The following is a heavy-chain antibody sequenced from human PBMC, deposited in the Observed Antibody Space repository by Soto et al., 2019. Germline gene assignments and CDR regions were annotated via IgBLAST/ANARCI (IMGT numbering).Heavy chain of an antibody. V-gene: IGHV3-48*02. CDR3: AGEAGTWHLPLNWFDP. J-gene: IGHJ5*02. D-gene: IGHD6-19*01. CDR2: ISSSSSTI. Sequence: EVQLVESGGGLVQPGGSLRLSCAASGFIFSSYSMNWVRQAPGKGLEWVSYISSSSSTIYYADSVKGRFTISRDNAKNSLYLQMNSLRDEDTAVYYCAGEAGTWHLPLNWFDPWGQGTLVTV. CDR1: GFIFSSYS.